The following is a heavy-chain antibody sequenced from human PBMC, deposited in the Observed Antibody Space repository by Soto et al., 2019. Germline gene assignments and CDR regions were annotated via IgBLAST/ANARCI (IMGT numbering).Heavy chain of an antibody. CDR1: GYTFTRYA. J-gene: IGHJ4*02. CDR3: ARGIVVVTALDY. D-gene: IGHD2-21*02. CDR2: INAGNGNT. V-gene: IGHV1-3*05. Sequence: QVQLVQSGAEEKKPGASVKVSCKASGYTFTRYAMHWVRQAPGQRLEWMGWINAGNGNTKYSQKFQGRVTITRDTSASTAYMELISLRSEDTAVYYCARGIVVVTALDYWGQGTLVTVSS.